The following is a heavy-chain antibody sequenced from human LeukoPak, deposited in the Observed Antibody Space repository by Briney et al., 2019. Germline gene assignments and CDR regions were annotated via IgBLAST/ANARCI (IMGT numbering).Heavy chain of an antibody. D-gene: IGHD5-18*01. CDR2: INAGNGNT. V-gene: IGHV1-3*01. J-gene: IGHJ6*02. Sequence: GASVKVSCKASGYTFTSYAMHWVRQAPGQRLEWMGWINAGNGNTKYSQKFQGRVTITRDTSASTAYMELSSLRSEDTAVYYCASPDTAMVISRVHYYGMDVWGQGTTVTVSS. CDR1: GYTFTSYA. CDR3: ASPDTAMVISRVHYYGMDV.